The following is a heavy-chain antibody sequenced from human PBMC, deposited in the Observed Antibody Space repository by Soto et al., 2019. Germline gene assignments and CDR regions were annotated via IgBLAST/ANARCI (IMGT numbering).Heavy chain of an antibody. V-gene: IGHV4-59*08. D-gene: IGHD6-13*01. J-gene: IGHJ6*02. CDR2: SAYSGST. CDR1: CPSISIYY. CDR3: ARHLFALDSSSWYSRALVLEGDYYGMAV. Sequence: TPALASAVSCPSISIYYCNWPRPPPAKRLWWIGNSAYSGSTNYNPSLKSRVTISVDTSKNQFSLKLSSVTAADTAVYYCARHLFALDSSSWYSRALVLEGDYYGMAVWGQGTTVNAP.